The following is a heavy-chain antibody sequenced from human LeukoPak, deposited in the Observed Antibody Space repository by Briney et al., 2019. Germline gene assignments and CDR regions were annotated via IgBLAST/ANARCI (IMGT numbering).Heavy chain of an antibody. CDR1: GLSFSSYS. D-gene: IGHD3-10*01. J-gene: IGHJ6*03. CDR3: ARVGGITLALAPSPFPDYNYYYMDV. Sequence: GGSLRLSCAAAGLSFSSYSLNWVRQPPRKGLEWVSSISSSSSYIYSTDSVKGRFTISRDNAKKSLYLQMNSLRAEDTAVYYCARVGGITLALAPSPFPDYNYYYMDVWGKGTTVTVSS. CDR2: ISSSSSYI. V-gene: IGHV3-21*01.